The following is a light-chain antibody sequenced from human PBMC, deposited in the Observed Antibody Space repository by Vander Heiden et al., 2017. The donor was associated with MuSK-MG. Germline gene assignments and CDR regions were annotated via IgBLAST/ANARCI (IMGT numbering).Light chain of an antibody. CDR1: SSDVGGYNY. V-gene: IGLV2-14*01. Sequence: QSALTQPASVSGSPGQSITISCTGTSSDVGGYNYVSWYQQHPGKAPKLMFYEVSNRPSGVSNRFSASKSGNTASPTISGLQAEDEADYYCSPYTSSSTVVFGGGTKLTVL. CDR3: SPYTSSSTVV. J-gene: IGLJ2*01. CDR2: EVS.